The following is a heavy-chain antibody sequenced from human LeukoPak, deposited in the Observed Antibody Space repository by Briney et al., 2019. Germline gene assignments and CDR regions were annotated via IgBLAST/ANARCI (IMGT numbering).Heavy chain of an antibody. CDR2: ISGSSDST. D-gene: IGHD3-16*01. J-gene: IGHJ3*02. V-gene: IGHV3-23*01. CDR1: GFTFSSYA. Sequence: GGSLRLSCAASGFTFSSYAMSWVRQAPGKGREGVSGISGSSDSTYYADSVRGRVTISRDNSKNTLYLQMNNLRAEDMAVYYCASHYASHDAFDIWGQGTMVTVSS. CDR3: ASHYASHDAFDI.